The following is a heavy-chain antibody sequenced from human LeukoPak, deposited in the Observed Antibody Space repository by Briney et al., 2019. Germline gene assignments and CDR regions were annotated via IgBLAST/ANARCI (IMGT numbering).Heavy chain of an antibody. D-gene: IGHD1-26*01. CDR2: IYYSGST. CDR1: GGPISSGDYY. V-gene: IGHV4-30-4*08. J-gene: IGHJ5*02. CDR3: ARDPRGIVGANHNWFDP. Sequence: SETLSLTCTVSGGPISSGDYYWSWIRQPPGKGLEWIGYIYYSGSTYYNPSLKSRVTISVDTSKNQFSLKLISVTAADTAVYYCARDPRGIVGANHNWFDPWGQGTLVTVSS.